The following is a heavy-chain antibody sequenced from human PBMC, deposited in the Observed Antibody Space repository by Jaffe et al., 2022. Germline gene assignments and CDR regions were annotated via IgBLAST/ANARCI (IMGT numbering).Heavy chain of an antibody. Sequence: EVQLVESGGGLVKPGGSLRLSCAASGFTFSSYSMNWVRQAPGKGLEWVSSISSSSSYIYYADSVKGRFTISRDNAKNSLYLQMNSLRAEDTAVYYCARDGVSGWYFDYWGQGTLVTVSS. D-gene: IGHD6-19*01. V-gene: IGHV3-21*01. CDR3: ARDGVSGWYFDY. CDR1: GFTFSSYS. CDR2: ISSSSSYI. J-gene: IGHJ4*02.